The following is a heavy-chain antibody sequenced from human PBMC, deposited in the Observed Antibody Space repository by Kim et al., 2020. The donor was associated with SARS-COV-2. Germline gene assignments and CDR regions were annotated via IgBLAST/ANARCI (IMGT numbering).Heavy chain of an antibody. J-gene: IGHJ4*02. V-gene: IGHV4-30-2*04. D-gene: IGHD6-19*01. CDR2: ST. CDR3: ARVDSSGFDY. Sequence: STYYNPSLKSRVTISVDTSNTQFSLKLSSVTAADTAVYYCARVDSSGFDYWGQGTLVTVSS.